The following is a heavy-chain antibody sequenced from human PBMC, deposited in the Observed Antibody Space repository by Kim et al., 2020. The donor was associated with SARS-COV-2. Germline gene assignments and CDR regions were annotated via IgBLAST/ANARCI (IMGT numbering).Heavy chain of an antibody. V-gene: IGHV3-30*03. J-gene: IGHJ4*02. CDR2: ISYDKSNK. Sequence: GGSLRLSCAASGFTFSDYGMHWVRQAPGKGLEWVALISYDKSNKYYTDSVRGRFTISRDNSKNTLYLHMNSLRVEDTAVYYCARYRGANWNELDYWGQGT. CDR1: GFTFSDYG. CDR3: ARYRGANWNELDY. D-gene: IGHD1-1*01.